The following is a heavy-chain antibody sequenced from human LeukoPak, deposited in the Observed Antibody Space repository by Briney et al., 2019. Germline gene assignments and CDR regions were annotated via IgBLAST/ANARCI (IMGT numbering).Heavy chain of an antibody. D-gene: IGHD3-22*01. J-gene: IGHJ4*02. CDR2: ISSNGGST. CDR1: GFTFSSYA. CDR3: ARLMDDSSGYYYFDY. V-gene: IGHV3-64*04. Sequence: PGGSLRLSCSASGFTFSSYAMYWVRQAPGKGLEYVSAISSNGGSTYYADSVKGRFTISRDNAKNSLYLQMNSLRAEDTAVYYCARLMDDSSGYYYFDYWGQGTLVTVSS.